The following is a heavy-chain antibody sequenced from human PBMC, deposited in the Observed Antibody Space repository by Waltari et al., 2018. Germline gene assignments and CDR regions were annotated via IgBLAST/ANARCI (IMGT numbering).Heavy chain of an antibody. V-gene: IGHV4-4*07. CDR1: GDSISSYY. J-gene: IGHJ4*02. D-gene: IGHD5-12*01. CDR3: AREVLPNATIWRSYFDY. Sequence: QVQLQESGPGLVKPSETLSLTCTVSGDSISSYYWSWIRQPAGKGLEYIGRIYTGRPPNCNPSLGSRVTMSIDTSKNEFSLKLSSVTAADTAVYYCAREVLPNATIWRSYFDYWGQGSLVTVSS. CDR2: IYTGRPP.